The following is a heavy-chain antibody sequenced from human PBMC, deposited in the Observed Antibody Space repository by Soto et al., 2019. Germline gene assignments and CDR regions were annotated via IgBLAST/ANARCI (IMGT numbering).Heavy chain of an antibody. D-gene: IGHD6-13*01. V-gene: IGHV3-64D*08. CDR3: VKDYSSSRWEDYYYYGMDV. CDR2: ISSNGGST. Sequence: GGSLRLSCSASGFTFSSYAMHWVRQAPGKGLEYVSAISSNGGSTYYADSVKGRFTISRDNSKNTLYLQMSSLRAEDTAVYYCVKDYSSSRWEDYYYYGMDVWGQGTTVTVSS. J-gene: IGHJ6*02. CDR1: GFTFSSYA.